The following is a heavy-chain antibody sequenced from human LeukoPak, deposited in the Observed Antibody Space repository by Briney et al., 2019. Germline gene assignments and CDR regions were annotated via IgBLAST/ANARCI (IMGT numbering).Heavy chain of an antibody. CDR3: ARDRSREGIYGSGSYFPGWFDP. Sequence: SETLSLTCTVSGSSISSGSHYWAWIRQPPGKGLEWIGHFYYGGSTYYNPSLKSRVTISVDTSKNQFSVKLTSVTAADTAVYYCARDRSREGIYGSGSYFPGWFDPWGQGTLVTVSS. V-gene: IGHV4-39*07. CDR1: GSSISSGSHY. J-gene: IGHJ5*02. D-gene: IGHD3-10*01. CDR2: FYYGGST.